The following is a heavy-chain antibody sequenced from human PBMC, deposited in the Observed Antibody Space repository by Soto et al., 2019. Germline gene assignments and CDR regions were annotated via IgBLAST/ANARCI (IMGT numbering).Heavy chain of an antibody. CDR2: IIPIFGTA. Sequence: QVQLVQSGAEVKKPGSSVKVSCKASGGTFSSYAISWVRQAPGQGLEWMGGIIPIFGTANYAQKFQGRVTITADESTSTAYMERGSLRSEDTAVYYCARGFGDDYCGNSHFPHFDYWGQGTLVTVSS. J-gene: IGHJ4*02. V-gene: IGHV1-69*01. CDR1: GGTFSSYA. CDR3: ARGFGDDYCGNSHFPHFDY. D-gene: IGHD4-17*01.